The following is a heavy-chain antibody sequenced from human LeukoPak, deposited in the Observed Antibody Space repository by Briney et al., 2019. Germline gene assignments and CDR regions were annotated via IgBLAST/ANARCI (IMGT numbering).Heavy chain of an antibody. CDR3: AREGEYSSSGGGYYFDY. J-gene: IGHJ4*02. V-gene: IGHV3-21*01. CDR2: ISSSSSYI. D-gene: IGHD6-6*01. Sequence: KPGGSLRLSCAASGFTFRSYSMNWVRQAPGKGLEWVSSISSSSSYIYYADSVKGRFTISRDNAKNSLYLQMNSLRAEDTAVYYCAREGEYSSSGGGYYFDYWGQGTLVTVSS. CDR1: GFTFRSYS.